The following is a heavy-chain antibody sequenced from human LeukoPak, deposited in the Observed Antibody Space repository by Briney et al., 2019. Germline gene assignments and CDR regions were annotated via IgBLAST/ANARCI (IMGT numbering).Heavy chain of an antibody. CDR3: ARAPPFERWELLHDAFAI. CDR2: ISSSSSYI. Sequence: GGSLRLSCAASGFTFSSYSMSWVRQAPGKGLEWVSSISSSSSYIYYADSVKGRFTISRDNAQNQLCLQMNSLRAGDTPVDYCARAPPFERWELLHDAFAIWGQGTMVTVSS. J-gene: IGHJ3*02. V-gene: IGHV3-21*01. CDR1: GFTFSSYS. D-gene: IGHD1-26*01.